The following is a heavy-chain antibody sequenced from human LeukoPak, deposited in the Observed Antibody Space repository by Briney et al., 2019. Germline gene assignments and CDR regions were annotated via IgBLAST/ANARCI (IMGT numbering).Heavy chain of an antibody. D-gene: IGHD1-26*01. Sequence: GRSLKLSCTASGFTFDDYAMHWVRQAPGKGLEWVSAISWNSGKIGYADSVKGRFTISRDNAQNSLYLQMNSLRAEDTALYYCAEDISGSGSYYFDFWGQGTLVTVSS. CDR1: GFTFDDYA. V-gene: IGHV3-9*01. CDR2: ISWNSGKI. J-gene: IGHJ4*02. CDR3: AEDISGSGSYYFDF.